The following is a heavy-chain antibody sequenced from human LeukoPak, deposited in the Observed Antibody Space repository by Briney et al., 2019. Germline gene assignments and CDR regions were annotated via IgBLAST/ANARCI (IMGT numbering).Heavy chain of an antibody. CDR2: IKSDGST. CDR3: AKNGSVRVSGFFDY. CDR1: GFTFSSYW. V-gene: IGHV3-74*01. Sequence: GGSLRLSCAASGFTFSSYWMHWVRQAPGKGLVWVSRIKSDGSTRYADSVKGRFTISRDNSKNTLYLQMNSLRTEDTAVYYCAKNGSVRVSGFFDYWGQGTLVTVSS. J-gene: IGHJ4*02. D-gene: IGHD2-8*01.